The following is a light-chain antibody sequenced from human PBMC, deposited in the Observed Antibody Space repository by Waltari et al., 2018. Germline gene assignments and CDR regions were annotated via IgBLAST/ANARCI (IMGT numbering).Light chain of an antibody. V-gene: IGKV3-15*01. Sequence: EIVMTQSPATLSVSPGERVTLSGRASQSVSSSLAWYQHRPGQAPRLLISGASTRATGVPTRFSGSGSGTEFTLTISSLQSEDFAVYYCQQYYDWPPITVGQGTRLEVK. CDR3: QQYYDWPPIT. CDR2: GAS. J-gene: IGKJ5*01. CDR1: QSVSSS.